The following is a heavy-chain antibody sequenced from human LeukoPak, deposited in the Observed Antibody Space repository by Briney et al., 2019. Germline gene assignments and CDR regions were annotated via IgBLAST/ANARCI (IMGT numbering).Heavy chain of an antibody. CDR2: IYSGGST. CDR3: ARDRVGQWLVWFDY. Sequence: GGSLRLSCAASGFTVSSNYMSWVRQAPEKGLEWVSVIYSGGSTDYADSAKGRFTISRDNSKNTLYLQMNSLRAEDTAVYYCARDRVGQWLVWFDYWGQGTLVTVSS. CDR1: GFTVSSNY. V-gene: IGHV3-53*05. J-gene: IGHJ4*02. D-gene: IGHD6-19*01.